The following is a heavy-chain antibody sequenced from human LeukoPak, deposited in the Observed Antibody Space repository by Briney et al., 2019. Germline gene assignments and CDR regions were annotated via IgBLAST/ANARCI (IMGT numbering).Heavy chain of an antibody. CDR1: GFTVSSNY. CDR3: ARGLVMAAAGTRDAFDI. Sequence: GGSLRLSCAASGFTVSSNYMSWVRQAPGKGLEWVSVIYSGGTTYYADSVKGRFTISRDNSKNTLYLQMDSLRAEDTAVYYCARGLVMAAAGTRDAFDIWGQGTMVTVSS. J-gene: IGHJ3*02. D-gene: IGHD6-13*01. V-gene: IGHV3-53*01. CDR2: IYSGGTT.